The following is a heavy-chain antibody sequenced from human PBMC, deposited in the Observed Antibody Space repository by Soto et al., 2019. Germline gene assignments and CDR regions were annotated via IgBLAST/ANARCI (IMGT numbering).Heavy chain of an antibody. CDR3: ARAFPRSGSYYISYYYYGMDV. V-gene: IGHV4-31*03. CDR1: GGSISSGGYY. CDR2: IYYSGST. Sequence: KPSETLSLTCTVSGGSISSGGYYWSWIRQHPGKGLEWIGYIYYSGSTYYNPSLKSRVTISVDTSKNQFSLKLSSVTAADTAVYYCARAFPRSGSYYISYYYYGMDVWGQGTTVTVSS. J-gene: IGHJ6*02. D-gene: IGHD3-10*01.